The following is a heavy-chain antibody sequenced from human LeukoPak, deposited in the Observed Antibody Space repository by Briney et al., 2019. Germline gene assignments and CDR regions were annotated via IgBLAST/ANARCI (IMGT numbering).Heavy chain of an antibody. Sequence: GGSLRLSCAASGFTFSSYSMNWVRQAPGKGLEWVSSISSSSSYIYYADSVKGRFTISRDNAKNSLYLQMNSLRAEDTAVYYCARRSSGSPLIDYWGQGTLVTVSS. J-gene: IGHJ4*02. D-gene: IGHD3-10*01. CDR3: ARRSSGSPLIDY. CDR1: GFTFSSYS. V-gene: IGHV3-21*01. CDR2: ISSSSSYI.